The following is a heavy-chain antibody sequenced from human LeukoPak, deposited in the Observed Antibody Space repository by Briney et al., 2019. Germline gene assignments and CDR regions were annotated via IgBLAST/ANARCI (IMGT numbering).Heavy chain of an antibody. V-gene: IGHV3-48*01. J-gene: IGHJ4*03. Sequence: GGSLRLSCAASGFTFSDYNMNWVRQAPGKGLEWVSYITGSGSTIFYADCVKGRFTISRDNVKNSLYLQMNSLRAEDTAVYYCARPTSSGWYSHWGQGTVVTVSS. CDR3: ARPTSSGWYSH. CDR1: GFTFSDYN. CDR2: ITGSGSTI. D-gene: IGHD6-19*01.